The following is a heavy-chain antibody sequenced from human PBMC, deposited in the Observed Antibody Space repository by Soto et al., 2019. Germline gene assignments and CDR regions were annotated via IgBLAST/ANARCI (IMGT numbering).Heavy chain of an antibody. J-gene: IGHJ5*02. D-gene: IGHD5-18*01. CDR3: TRSYGYTFGWSLDT. CDR1: GDTFNSYV. CDR2: IITAFGTT. V-gene: IGHV1-69*01. Sequence: QVQLVQSGPEVKKPGSSVKVSCKASGDTFNSYVLTWVRQAPGQGLECLGGIITAFGTTSYAQNFQDRLTITADEAASTYHMELSSLTSDDTAMYYCTRSYGYTFGWSLDTWGQGTLVTVSS.